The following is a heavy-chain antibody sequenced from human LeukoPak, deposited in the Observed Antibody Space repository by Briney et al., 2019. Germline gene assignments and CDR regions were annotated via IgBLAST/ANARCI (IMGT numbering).Heavy chain of an antibody. Sequence: GRSLRLSCAASGFTFSSYTMHWVRQAPGKGLEWVAVISYDGSNKYYADSVKGRFTISRDNSKNTLYLQMNSLRAEDTAVYYCARDQGGYNYYYGMDVWGQGTTVTVSS. J-gene: IGHJ6*02. D-gene: IGHD6-25*01. CDR2: ISYDGSNK. CDR1: GFTFSSYT. CDR3: ARDQGGYNYYYGMDV. V-gene: IGHV3-30*04.